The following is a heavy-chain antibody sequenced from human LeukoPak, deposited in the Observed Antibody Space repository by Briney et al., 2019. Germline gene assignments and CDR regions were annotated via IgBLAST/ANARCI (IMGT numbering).Heavy chain of an antibody. J-gene: IGHJ4*02. CDR2: IAHDASII. D-gene: IGHD2-2*01. V-gene: IGHV3-30*18. Sequence: GRSLTLSCAASGFTFSTYGMHWVRQAPGKGLEGVADIAHDASIIYYADSVKGRFTISRDNSKNTLYLQMNSLRDEDTAVYHCAKDWGPWGSCPDSWGQGTLVTVSS. CDR3: AKDWGPWGSCPDS. CDR1: GFTFSTYG.